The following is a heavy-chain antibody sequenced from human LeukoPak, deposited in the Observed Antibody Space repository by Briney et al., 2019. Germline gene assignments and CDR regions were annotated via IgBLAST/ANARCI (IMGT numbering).Heavy chain of an antibody. D-gene: IGHD2-21*01. CDR3: ARHRESDNNLEY. CDR2: FDPNSGGT. Sequence: ASVTVSCKASGATFSSYTISLVRQAPGQGLEWMGRFDPNSGGTNYAQKFQGRVTTTTDTTISTAFMQLSRLRSDDTAVDYYARHRESDNNLEYWLQARQYTDSS. V-gene: IGHV1-2*06. J-gene: IGHJ4*02. CDR1: GATFSSYT.